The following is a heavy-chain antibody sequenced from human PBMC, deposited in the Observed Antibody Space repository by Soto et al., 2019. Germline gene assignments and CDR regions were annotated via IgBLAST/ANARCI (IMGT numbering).Heavy chain of an antibody. Sequence: SVKVSCKASGGTFSSYAISWVRQAPGQGLEWMGGIIPIFGTANYAQKFQGRVTITADKSTSTAYMELSSLRSEDTAVYYCARADGGVVYIDAFDIWGQGTMVTVSS. V-gene: IGHV1-69*06. D-gene: IGHD3-3*01. CDR1: GGTFSSYA. CDR2: IIPIFGTA. CDR3: ARADGGVVYIDAFDI. J-gene: IGHJ3*02.